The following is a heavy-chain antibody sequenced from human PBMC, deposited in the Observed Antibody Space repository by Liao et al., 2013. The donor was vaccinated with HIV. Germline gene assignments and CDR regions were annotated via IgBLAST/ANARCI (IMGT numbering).Heavy chain of an antibody. CDR2: SIPSGST. V-gene: IGHV4-4*07. CDR3: ARGTRWFGEVRLDY. CDR1: GGSISSYY. J-gene: IGHJ4*02. Sequence: QVQLQESGPGLVKPSETLSLTCTVSGGSISSYYWSWIRRPAGKDWSGLGVSIPSGSTNYNPSLKSRVTMSVDTSKNQFSLKLSSVTAADTAVYYCARGTRWFGEVRLDYWGQGTLVTVSS. D-gene: IGHD3-10*01.